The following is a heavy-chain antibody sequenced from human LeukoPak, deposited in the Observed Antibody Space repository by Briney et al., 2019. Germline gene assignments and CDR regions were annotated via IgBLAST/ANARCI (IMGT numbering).Heavy chain of an antibody. V-gene: IGHV3-53*05. CDR3: AKDRDWYYFDY. D-gene: IGHD5-24*01. Sequence: PGGSLRLSCAASGFSVSTNYIGWVRQAPGMGLQWVCVIYSGGNTYYADSVKGRFTISRDNSKNTLYLQMNSLRAEDTAVYYCAKDRDWYYFDYWGQGTLVTVSS. J-gene: IGHJ4*02. CDR1: GFSVSTNY. CDR2: IYSGGNT.